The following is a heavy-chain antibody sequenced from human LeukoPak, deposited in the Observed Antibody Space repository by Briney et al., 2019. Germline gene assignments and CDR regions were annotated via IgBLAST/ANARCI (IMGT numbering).Heavy chain of an antibody. Sequence: SETLSLTCTVSGGSISSSSYYWGWIRQPPRKGLEWIGSIYYSGSTYYNPSLKSRVTISVDTSKNQFSLKLSSVTAADTAVYYCARSELTYYYDSSGYYPFDYWGQGTLVTVSS. V-gene: IGHV4-39*01. CDR3: ARSELTYYYDSSGYYPFDY. D-gene: IGHD3-22*01. CDR1: GGSISSSSYY. J-gene: IGHJ4*02. CDR2: IYYSGST.